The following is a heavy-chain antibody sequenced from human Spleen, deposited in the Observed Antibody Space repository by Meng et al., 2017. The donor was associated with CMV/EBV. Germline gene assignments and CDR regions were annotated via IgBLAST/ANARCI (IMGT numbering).Heavy chain of an antibody. J-gene: IGHJ4*02. D-gene: IGHD3-22*01. CDR3: ARGDMIVVVTLYYFDY. CDR1: GYTFTNYG. Sequence: ASVKVSCKTSGYTFTNYGISWVRQAPGQGLEWMGIINPSGGDTTYAQKFQGRLTMTRDTSTSTVYMELSSLRSEDTAEYYCARGDMIVVVTLYYFDYWGQGTVVTVSS. CDR2: INPSGGDT. V-gene: IGHV1-46*01.